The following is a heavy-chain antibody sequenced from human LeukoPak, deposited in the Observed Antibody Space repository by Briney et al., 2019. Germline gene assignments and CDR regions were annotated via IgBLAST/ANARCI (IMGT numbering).Heavy chain of an antibody. Sequence: GGSLRLSCAASGFSFSSYLIHWVRQAPGKGLEWVAGISYDGNNKFYEDSVKGRFTISRDNSENTLYLQMNSLRPEDTAVYYCAREGIPGEAVGGTSAFDIWGQGTMVTVSS. CDR1: GFSFSSYL. J-gene: IGHJ3*02. D-gene: IGHD6-19*01. CDR2: ISYDGNNK. CDR3: AREGIPGEAVGGTSAFDI. V-gene: IGHV3-30*04.